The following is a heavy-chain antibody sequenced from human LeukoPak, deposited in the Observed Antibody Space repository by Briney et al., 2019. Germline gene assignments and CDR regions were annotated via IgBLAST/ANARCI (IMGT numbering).Heavy chain of an antibody. CDR1: GFTFSSYA. CDR2: ISGSGGST. J-gene: IGHJ6*03. CDR3: ANGYCSSTSCYAYYYYYMDV. Sequence: EGSLRLSCAASGFTFSSYAMSWVRQAPGKGLEWVSAISGSGGSTYYADSVKGRFTISRDSSKNTLYLQMNSLRAEDTAVYYCANGYCSSTSCYAYYYYYMDVWGKGTTVTVSS. D-gene: IGHD2-2*01. V-gene: IGHV3-23*01.